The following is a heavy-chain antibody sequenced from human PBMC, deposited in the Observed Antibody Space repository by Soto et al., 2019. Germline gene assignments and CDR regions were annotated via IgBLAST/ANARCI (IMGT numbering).Heavy chain of an antibody. J-gene: IGHJ4*02. CDR3: VRGYGGGYSGRLDF. Sequence: PSETLSLTCAVSGGSISSGGYSWSWIRQPPGKGLEWVGYIYHSGSTYYNPSLKSRVTISVDTSKNQFSLKLSSVTAADTAVYYCVRGYGGGYSGRLDFWGQGTLVTVSS. D-gene: IGHD6-13*01. V-gene: IGHV4-30-2*01. CDR1: GGSISSGGYS. CDR2: IYHSGST.